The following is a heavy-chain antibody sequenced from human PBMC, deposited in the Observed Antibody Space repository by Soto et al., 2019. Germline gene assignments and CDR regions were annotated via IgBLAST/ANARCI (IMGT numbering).Heavy chain of an antibody. D-gene: IGHD1-26*01. Sequence: GGSLRLSCAASGFTFDDYGMSWVRQAPGKGLEWVSDIIDSGGSAYYADAVKGRFTISRDNSKSTLYLQMNSLRAEDTAVYYCGKGRSYYYYYGVDVWGQGTTVTVSS. V-gene: IGHV3-23*01. J-gene: IGHJ6*02. CDR3: GKGRSYYYYYGVDV. CDR1: GFTFDDYG. CDR2: IIDSGGSA.